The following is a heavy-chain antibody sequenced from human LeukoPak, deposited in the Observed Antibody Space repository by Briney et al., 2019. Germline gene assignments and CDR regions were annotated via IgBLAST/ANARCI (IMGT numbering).Heavy chain of an antibody. CDR1: GYTFTSYG. D-gene: IGHD2-2*03. CDR2: ISAYNGNT. V-gene: IGHV1-18*01. CDR3: ARVDGYCSSTSCYGGDFDY. Sequence: ASVKVSCKASGYTFTSYGISWVRQAPGQGLEWMGWISAYNGNTNYAQKLQGRVTMTTDTSTGTAYMELRSLRSDDTAVYYCARVDGYCSSTSCYGGDFDYWGQGTLVTVSS. J-gene: IGHJ4*02.